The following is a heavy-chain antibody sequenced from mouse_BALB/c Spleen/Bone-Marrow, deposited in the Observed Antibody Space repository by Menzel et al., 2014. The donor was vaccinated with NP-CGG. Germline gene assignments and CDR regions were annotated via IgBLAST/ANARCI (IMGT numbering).Heavy chain of an antibody. CDR2: IYPGSGST. D-gene: IGHD1-2*01. V-gene: IGHV1S22*01. CDR3: TRGDYGHFDY. J-gene: IGHJ2*01. Sequence: LKESGSELVRPGASVKLSCKASGYTFTSYWMHWVKQRPGQGLEWIGNIYPGSGSTNYDEKFKSKATLTVDTSSSTAYVQLSSLTSEDSAVYYCTRGDYGHFDYWGQGTTLTVSS. CDR1: GYTFTSYW.